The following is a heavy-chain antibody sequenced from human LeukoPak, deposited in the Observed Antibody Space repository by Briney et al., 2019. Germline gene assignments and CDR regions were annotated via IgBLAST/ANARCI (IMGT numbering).Heavy chain of an antibody. CDR2: ISGRGTNT. J-gene: IGHJ5*02. CDR3: AKGYGFTNWFDP. CDR1: GFTFRSYA. V-gene: IGHV3-23*01. D-gene: IGHD1-1*01. Sequence: PGGSLRLSCAASGFTFRSYAMSWVRQAPGKGLEWVSAISGRGTNTYYADSVKGRFTISRDNSKNTLYLQMNSLRAEDTAVYYCAKGYGFTNWFDPWGQGTLVTVSS.